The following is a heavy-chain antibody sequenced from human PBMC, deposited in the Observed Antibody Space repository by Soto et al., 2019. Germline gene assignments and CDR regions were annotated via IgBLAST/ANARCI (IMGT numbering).Heavy chain of an antibody. V-gene: IGHV1-69*01. Sequence: QVQLVQSGAEVKKPGSSVKVSCKASGGTFSSYAISWVRQAPGQGLEWMGGIIPIFGTANYAQKFQGRVTITADESTSTAYMELSSLRSEDTGVYYCARSSGRVDYDILTGYYFDYWGQGTLVTVSS. CDR3: ARSSGRVDYDILTGYYFDY. J-gene: IGHJ4*02. CDR1: GGTFSSYA. CDR2: IIPIFGTA. D-gene: IGHD3-9*01.